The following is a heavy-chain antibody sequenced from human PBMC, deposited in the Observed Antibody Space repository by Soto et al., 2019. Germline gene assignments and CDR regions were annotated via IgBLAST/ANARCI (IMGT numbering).Heavy chain of an antibody. CDR1: GFTFSNAW. J-gene: IGHJ1*01. Sequence: EVQLVESGGGLVKPGGSLRLSCAGSGFTFSNAWMRWVRRAPGKGLEWVGRIKSDAYGGAIDNAAPVKGRLTISRYDSKSTLCLQMNNLRVAVTAVYACSATKGRLERPRKGLWGQGTPVIVSS. D-gene: IGHD1-1*01. CDR2: IKSDAYGGAI. CDR3: SATKGRLERPRKGL. V-gene: IGHV3-15*01.